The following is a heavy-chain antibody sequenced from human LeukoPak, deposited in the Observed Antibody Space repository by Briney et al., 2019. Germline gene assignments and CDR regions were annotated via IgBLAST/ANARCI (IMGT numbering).Heavy chain of an antibody. J-gene: IGHJ4*02. CDR2: VYYSGST. CDR1: GGSVSSGSYY. Sequence: SETLSLTCTISGGSVSSGSYYWSWIRQPPGKGLEWIGYVYYSGSTNYNPSLKSRVTISVDTSKNQFSLKLSSVTAADTAVYYCARADRRGYDHYWGQGTLVTVSS. V-gene: IGHV4-61*01. D-gene: IGHD5-12*01. CDR3: ARADRRGYDHY.